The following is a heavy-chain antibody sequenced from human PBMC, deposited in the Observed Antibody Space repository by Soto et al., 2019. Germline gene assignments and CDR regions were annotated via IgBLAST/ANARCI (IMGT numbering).Heavy chain of an antibody. CDR2: IYTSGST. CDR1: GGSISSYY. D-gene: IGHD3-22*01. Sequence: SETLSLTCTVSGGSISSYYWSWIRQPAGKGLEWIGRIYTSGSTNYNPSLKSRVTMSVDTSKNQFPLKLSSVAAADTAVYYCARDSGVDSSAYYFDYWGQGTRVTVS. J-gene: IGHJ4*02. V-gene: IGHV4-4*07. CDR3: ARDSGVDSSAYYFDY.